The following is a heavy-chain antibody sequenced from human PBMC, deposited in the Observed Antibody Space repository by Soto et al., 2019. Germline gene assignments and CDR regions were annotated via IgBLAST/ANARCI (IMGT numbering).Heavy chain of an antibody. D-gene: IGHD1-26*01. CDR2: IRQDGTET. Sequence: EAQLVESGGGLVQPGGSLRLSCAASGFTFSTYWMNWVRQAPGMGLGWLAIIRQDGTETHYVDSVKGRFTISRDNTKNSLFLQMNNLRADDTAVYYGVGGAGWELDYWGQGTLVTVSS. CDR3: VGGAGWELDY. V-gene: IGHV3-7*03. J-gene: IGHJ4*02. CDR1: GFTFSTYW.